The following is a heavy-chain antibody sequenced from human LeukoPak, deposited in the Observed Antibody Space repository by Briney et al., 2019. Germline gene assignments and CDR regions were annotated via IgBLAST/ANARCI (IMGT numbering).Heavy chain of an antibody. CDR2: TSSDLNVK. Sequence: GGSVTLSCAASGFTHRNYVIHWVRQAPGKGAEWVAVTSSDLNVKLYADSVKGRFTISRDNSRSTLYLQMNSLRPEDTAIYYCAREGYYGSGSPPSLYFDYWGQGTLVTVSS. D-gene: IGHD3-10*01. J-gene: IGHJ4*02. CDR3: AREGYYGSGSPPSLYFDY. CDR1: GFTHRNYV. V-gene: IGHV3-30-3*01.